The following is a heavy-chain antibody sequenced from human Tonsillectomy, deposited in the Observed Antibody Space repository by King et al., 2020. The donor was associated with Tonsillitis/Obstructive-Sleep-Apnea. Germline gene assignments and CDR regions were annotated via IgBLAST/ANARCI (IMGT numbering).Heavy chain of an antibody. Sequence: VQLQQWGAGLLKPSETLCLTCGVYGGSFSGYYWSWIRQPPGKGLEWIGEINHSRVTNYNPSLKSRVTLSVDMSKNQFSLKLSSVTAADTAVYYCARQAVAASLGAFDIWGQGTMVTVSS. V-gene: IGHV4-34*01. J-gene: IGHJ3*02. CDR1: GGSFSGYY. CDR3: ARQAVAASLGAFDI. CDR2: INHSRVT. D-gene: IGHD6-19*01.